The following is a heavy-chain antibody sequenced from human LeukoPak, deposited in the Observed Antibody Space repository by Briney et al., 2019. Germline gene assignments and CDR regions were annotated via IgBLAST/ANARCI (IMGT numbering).Heavy chain of an antibody. CDR1: VYSISSGYY. Sequence: TSETLSLTCSVPVYSISSGYYWGWIRQPPGKGLEWIGSIYHSGSTYYNPSLKSRVTRSVDTSKNQFSLKPSSVTAADTAVYYCARDLSGRYQIIDSWGQGTLVTVSS. CDR2: IYHSGST. D-gene: IGHD1-26*01. CDR3: ARDLSGRYQIIDS. J-gene: IGHJ4*02. V-gene: IGHV4-38-2*02.